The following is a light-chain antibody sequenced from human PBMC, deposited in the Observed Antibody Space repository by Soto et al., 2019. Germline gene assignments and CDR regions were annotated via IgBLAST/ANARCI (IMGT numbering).Light chain of an antibody. Sequence: DIQMTQFPSTLSASVGDRVTITCRASQTTNTWLAWYQQKPGTAPKLLLYDASSLEGGVPSRFSASGSGTEFTLTISSLQPDDLATYYCQQYISYPYTFGQGTKVEI. CDR1: QTTNTW. CDR2: DAS. J-gene: IGKJ2*01. V-gene: IGKV1-5*01. CDR3: QQYISYPYT.